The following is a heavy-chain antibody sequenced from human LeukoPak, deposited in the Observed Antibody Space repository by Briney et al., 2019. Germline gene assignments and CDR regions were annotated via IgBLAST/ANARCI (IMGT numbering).Heavy chain of an antibody. CDR2: ISYDGSNK. V-gene: IGHV3-30*18. CDR3: ANYFDY. J-gene: IGHJ4*02. CDR1: GFTFSSYG. Sequence: GGSLRLSCAASGFTFSSYGMHWVRQAPGKGLEWVAVISYDGSNKYYADSVKGRFTISRDNSKSTLYLQMNSLRAEDTAVYYCANYFDYWGQGTLVTVSS.